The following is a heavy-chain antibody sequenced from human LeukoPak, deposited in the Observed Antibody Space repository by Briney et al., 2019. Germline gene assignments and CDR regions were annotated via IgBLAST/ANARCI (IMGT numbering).Heavy chain of an antibody. CDR2: IYYSGST. V-gene: IGHV4-31*02. CDR1: X. J-gene: IGHJ6*02. D-gene: IGHD4-17*01. Sequence: XWSWIRXXPXKGLEWIGYIYYSGSTYYNPSLKSRVTISVDTSKNQFSLKLSSVTAADTAVYYCARYVTTCGGMDVWGQGTTVTVSS. CDR3: ARYVTTCGGMDV.